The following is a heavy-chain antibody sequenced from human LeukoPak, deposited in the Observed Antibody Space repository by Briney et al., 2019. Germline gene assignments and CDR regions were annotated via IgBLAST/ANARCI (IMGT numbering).Heavy chain of an antibody. CDR2: ISWDGGST. Sequence: GGSLRLSCAASGFTFDDYTMHWVRQAPGKGLEWVPLISWDGGSTYYADSVKGRFTISRDNSKNSLYLQMNSLRTEDTALYYCATGARYSYKSWYYSDYWGQGTLVTVSS. J-gene: IGHJ4*02. V-gene: IGHV3-43*01. CDR3: ATGARYSYKSWYYSDY. CDR1: GFTFDDYT. D-gene: IGHD5-18*01.